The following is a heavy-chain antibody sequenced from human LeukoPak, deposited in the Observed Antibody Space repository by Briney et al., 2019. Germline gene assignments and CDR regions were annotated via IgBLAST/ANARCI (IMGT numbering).Heavy chain of an antibody. CDR1: GFTFSSYA. J-gene: IGHJ4*02. CDR2: ISGSGGST. Sequence: PGGSLRLSCAASGFTFSSYAMGWVRQAPGKGLEWVSAISGSGGSTYYADSVKGRFTISRDNSKNTLYLQMNSLRAEDTAVYYCARDLLYGDYFDYWGQGTLVTVSS. D-gene: IGHD4-17*01. CDR3: ARDLLYGDYFDY. V-gene: IGHV3-23*01.